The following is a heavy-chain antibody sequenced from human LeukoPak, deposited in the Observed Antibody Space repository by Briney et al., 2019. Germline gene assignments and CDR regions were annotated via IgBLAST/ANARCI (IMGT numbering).Heavy chain of an antibody. CDR1: GFTFSNYW. CDR3: ARKAYAMDV. V-gene: IGHV3-7*03. CDR2: MEQDGSEK. Sequence: GGSLRLSCAASGFTFSNYWMSWVRQAPGKGLEWVANMEQDGSEKYYVDSVKGRFTISRDNAKNSLYLQMNSLRAEDTAVYYCARKAYAMDVWGKGTTVTVSS. J-gene: IGHJ6*04.